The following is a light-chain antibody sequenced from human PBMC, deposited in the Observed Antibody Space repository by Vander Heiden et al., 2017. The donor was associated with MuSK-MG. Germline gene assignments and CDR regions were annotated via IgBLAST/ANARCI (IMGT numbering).Light chain of an antibody. CDR2: GAS. Sequence: EIVLTQSPGTLSLSPAARATLSCRASQSVSSSYLAWYQQKPGQAPRLLIYGASSRATGIPDRFSGSGSGTAFTLTISSLEPADFAVYYCQQEGSSPFTFGHGTKVDIK. CDR3: QQEGSSPFT. CDR1: QSVSSSY. V-gene: IGKV3-20*01. J-gene: IGKJ3*01.